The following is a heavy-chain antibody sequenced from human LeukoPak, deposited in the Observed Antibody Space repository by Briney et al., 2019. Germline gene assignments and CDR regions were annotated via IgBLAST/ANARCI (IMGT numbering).Heavy chain of an antibody. CDR2: IWYDGGNK. D-gene: IGHD2-2*01. Sequence: GGSLRLSCAASGFTFSSYGMHWVRQAPGKGLEWVAVIWYDGGNKYYADSVKGRFTISRDNSKNTLYLQMNSLRAEDTAVYYCAKALLPAAKYYFDYWGQGTLVTVSS. J-gene: IGHJ4*02. CDR3: AKALLPAAKYYFDY. V-gene: IGHV3-33*06. CDR1: GFTFSSYG.